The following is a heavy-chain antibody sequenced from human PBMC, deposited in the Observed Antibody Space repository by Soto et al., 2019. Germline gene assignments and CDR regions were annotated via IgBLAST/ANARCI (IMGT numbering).Heavy chain of an antibody. CDR3: ARSGAKRGPSNY. CDR2: ISAYNGNT. J-gene: IGHJ4*02. D-gene: IGHD3-10*01. CDR1: GYTFTSYG. Sequence: QVQLVQSGAEVKKPGASVKVSCKASGYTFTSYGISCVRQAPGQGLEWIGWISAYNGNTNYALKVQGRVTMTTDTSTSTADIEMRSLISDDTAEYFCARSGAKRGPSNYWCQGTLVTVSS. V-gene: IGHV1-18*01.